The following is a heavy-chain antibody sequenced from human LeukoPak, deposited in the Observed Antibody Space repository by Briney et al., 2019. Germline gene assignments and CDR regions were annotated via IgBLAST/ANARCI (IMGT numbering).Heavy chain of an antibody. D-gene: IGHD5-12*01. CDR3: AKHRGQYFDY. CDR2: ISDRGSST. CDR1: GFTFSSYA. J-gene: IGHJ4*02. Sequence: GGSLRLSCAASGFTFSSYAMSWVRQAPGKGLEWVSAISDRGSSTYYADSVKGRFTISRGNSKNTLYLQMNSLRAEDTALYYCAKHRGQYFDYWGQGTLVTVSS. V-gene: IGHV3-23*01.